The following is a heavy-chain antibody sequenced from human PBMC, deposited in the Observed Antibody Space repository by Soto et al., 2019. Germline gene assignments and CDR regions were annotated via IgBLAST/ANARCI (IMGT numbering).Heavy chain of an antibody. CDR1: GYAFTTYG. V-gene: IGHV1-18*01. J-gene: IGHJ4*02. Sequence: QVHLVQSGAEVKKPGASVKVSCKGSGYAFTTYGITWVRQAPGQGLEWMGWISAHNGNTNYAQKLQGSVTVTRDTSTSTAYMELRSLRSDDTAGYYCARGRYGDYWGQGALVTVSS. CDR3: ARGRYGDY. D-gene: IGHD1-1*01. CDR2: ISAHNGNT.